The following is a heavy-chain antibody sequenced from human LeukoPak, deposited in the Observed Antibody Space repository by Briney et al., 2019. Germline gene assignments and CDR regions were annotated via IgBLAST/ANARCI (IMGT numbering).Heavy chain of an antibody. J-gene: IGHJ4*02. CDR1: GYTFTSYD. Sequence: GASVKVSCKASGYTFTSYDINWVRQATGQGLEWMGWMNPNSGNTGYAQKFQGRLTMTTDTSTSTAYMELRSLRSDDTAVYYCARGARISSSWYSSVWGQGTLVTVSS. CDR2: MNPNSGNT. CDR3: ARGARISSSWYSSV. V-gene: IGHV1-8*01. D-gene: IGHD2-2*01.